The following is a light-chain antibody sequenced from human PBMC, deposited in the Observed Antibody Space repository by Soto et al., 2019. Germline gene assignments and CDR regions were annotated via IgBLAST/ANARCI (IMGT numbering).Light chain of an antibody. CDR2: EVN. CDR1: SSDVGTYNR. J-gene: IGLJ1*01. CDR3: SSYTSSSTYV. Sequence: QSGLTQPPSVSGSPGQSVIISCTGTSSDVGTYNRVSWYQQPPGTAPKLMIFEVNNRPAGVPDRFSGSKSGNTASLTISGLQAEDEAVYYCSSYTSSSTYVFGTGTKLTVL. V-gene: IGLV2-18*02.